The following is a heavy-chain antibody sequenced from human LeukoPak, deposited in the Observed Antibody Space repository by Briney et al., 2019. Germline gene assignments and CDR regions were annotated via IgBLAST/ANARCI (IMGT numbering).Heavy chain of an antibody. V-gene: IGHV3-48*03. CDR3: AREEGGDSSGWALDY. CDR1: GFTFSSFE. D-gene: IGHD6-19*01. J-gene: IGHJ4*02. Sequence: GGSLRLSCAASGFTFSSFEMNWVRQGPGKGLERVSYISNNGYTIYYADSVKGRFTISRDNAKNSLYLQMNSLRAEDTAVYYCAREEGGDSSGWALDYWGQGTLVTVSS. CDR2: ISNNGYTI.